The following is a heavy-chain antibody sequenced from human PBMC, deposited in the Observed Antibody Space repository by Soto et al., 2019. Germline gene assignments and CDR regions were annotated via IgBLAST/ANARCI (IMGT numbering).Heavy chain of an antibody. D-gene: IGHD3-16*01. Sequence: VQLVQSGAEVKKPGASVKVSCKASGYTFVSYGISWVRQVPGQGLEWMGWISGYNDNVNYAQNFQGRLTLSKDTSTSTAYMELRSLRSDDTAVYYCARGLAAQHGDSWGQGTLITVSS. V-gene: IGHV1-18*01. CDR3: ARGLAAQHGDS. CDR2: ISGYNDNV. J-gene: IGHJ4*02. CDR1: GYTFVSYG.